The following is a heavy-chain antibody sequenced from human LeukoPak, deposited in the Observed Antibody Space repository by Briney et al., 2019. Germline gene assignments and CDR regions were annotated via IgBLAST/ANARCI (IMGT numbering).Heavy chain of an antibody. CDR1: GGSFSGYY. CDR3: ARDYSGYEFDY. Sequence: SETLSLTCAVYGGSFSGYYWSWIRQSPGKGLEWIGEINHSGSTSYNPSLKSRVTISVDTSKNQFSLKLNSVTAADSAIYYCARDYSGYEFDYWGQGTLVTVSS. V-gene: IGHV4-34*01. D-gene: IGHD5-12*01. CDR2: INHSGST. J-gene: IGHJ4*02.